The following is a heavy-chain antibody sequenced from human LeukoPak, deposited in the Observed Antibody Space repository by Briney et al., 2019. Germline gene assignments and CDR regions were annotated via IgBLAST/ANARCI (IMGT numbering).Heavy chain of an antibody. J-gene: IGHJ5*02. D-gene: IGHD3-3*01. CDR2: ISSSSSYV. CDR3: ARAEITKYYDFWSGYYPTLHWFDP. Sequence: PGGSLRLSCAASGFTFSSYSMNWVRQAPGKGLEWVSSISSSSSYVYYADSVKGRFTISRDNAKNSLYLQMNSLRAEDAAVYYCARAEITKYYDFWSGYYPTLHWFDPWGQGTLVTVSS. V-gene: IGHV3-21*01. CDR1: GFTFSSYS.